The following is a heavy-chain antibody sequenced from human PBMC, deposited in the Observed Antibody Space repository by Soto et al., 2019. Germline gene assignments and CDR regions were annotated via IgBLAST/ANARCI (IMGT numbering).Heavy chain of an antibody. J-gene: IGHJ3*02. CDR3: ARDGYYYTSGSVGAFDI. D-gene: IGHD3-10*01. Sequence: EVQLVESGGGLVQPGGSLRLSCAASGFTFSSCWMSWVRQAPGKGLEWVANIKQDGSEKNYVDSVKGRFTISRDNAKNLLYLQMNSLRAEDTAVYYCARDGYYYTSGSVGAFDIWGQGTMVTVSS. CDR1: GFTFSSCW. CDR2: IKQDGSEK. V-gene: IGHV3-7*01.